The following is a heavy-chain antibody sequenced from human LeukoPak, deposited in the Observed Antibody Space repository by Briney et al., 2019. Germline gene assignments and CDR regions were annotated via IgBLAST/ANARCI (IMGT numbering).Heavy chain of an antibody. CDR3: AELGITMIGGV. J-gene: IGHJ6*04. CDR2: ISSSGSTI. D-gene: IGHD3-10*02. V-gene: IGHV3-48*03. Sequence: GGSLRLSCAASGFTFSSYEMNWVRQAPGKGLEWVSYISSSGSTIYYADSMKGRFTISRDNAENSLYLQMNSLRAEDTAVYYCAELGITMIGGVWGKGTTVTISS. CDR1: GFTFSSYE.